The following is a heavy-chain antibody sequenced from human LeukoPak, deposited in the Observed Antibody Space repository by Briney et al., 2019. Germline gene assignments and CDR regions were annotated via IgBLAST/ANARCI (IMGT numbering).Heavy chain of an antibody. Sequence: GASVKVSCKASGYTFTCYYMHWVRQAPGQGLEWMGWINPNGGGTNYAQKLQGRVTMTRDTSISTAYMELSRLRSDNTAVYYCGRGPAARRGDYWGQGTLVTVSS. V-gene: IGHV1-2*02. CDR1: GYTFTCYY. D-gene: IGHD3-10*01. CDR3: GRGPAARRGDY. CDR2: INPNGGGT. J-gene: IGHJ4*02.